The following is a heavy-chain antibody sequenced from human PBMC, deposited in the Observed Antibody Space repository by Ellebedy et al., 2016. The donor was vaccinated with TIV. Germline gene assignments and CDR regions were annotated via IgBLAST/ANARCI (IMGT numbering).Heavy chain of an antibody. CDR1: GYTFTSYH. CDR2: ISTSNGNT. CDR3: ARDVTMILGVLGY. J-gene: IGHJ4*02. V-gene: IGHV1-18*01. Sequence: AASVKVSCKASGYTFTSYHNTWVRQAPGQGLEYMGWISTSNGNTNYAQKFQGRVTMTTDTSTTTAYMEVRSLRSDDTAVYYCARDVTMILGVLGYWGQGALVTVSS. D-gene: IGHD3-10*01.